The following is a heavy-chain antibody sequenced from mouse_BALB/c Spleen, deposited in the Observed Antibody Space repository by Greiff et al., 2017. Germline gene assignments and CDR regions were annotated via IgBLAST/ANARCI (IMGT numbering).Heavy chain of an antibody. Sequence: VQLQQSGPGLVKPSQSLSLTCTVTGYSITSDYACNWIRQFPGNKLEWMGYISYSGSTSYNPSLKSRISITRDTSKNQFFLQLNSVTTEDTATYYCATGTVYAMDYWGQGTSVTVSS. V-gene: IGHV3-2*02. CDR1: GYSITSDYA. D-gene: IGHD4-1*01. CDR2: ISYSGST. J-gene: IGHJ4*01. CDR3: ATGTVYAMDY.